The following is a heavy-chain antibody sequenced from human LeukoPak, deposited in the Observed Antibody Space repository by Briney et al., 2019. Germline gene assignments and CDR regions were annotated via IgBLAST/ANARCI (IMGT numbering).Heavy chain of an antibody. D-gene: IGHD6-6*01. CDR3: AKDRSSLAREYFDY. V-gene: IGHV3-23*01. J-gene: IGHJ4*02. Sequence: GGSLRLSGAASGFTFSSYGMSWVRQAPGKGLEWVSGISGSGGNIHYADSVKGRFTISRDNSRNTLYVQMNSLRAEDTAVYYCAKDRSSLAREYFDYWGQGSLVTVSS. CDR2: ISGSGGNI. CDR1: GFTFSSYG.